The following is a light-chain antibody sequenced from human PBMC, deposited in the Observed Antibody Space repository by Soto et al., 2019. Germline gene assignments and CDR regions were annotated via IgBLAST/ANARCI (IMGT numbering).Light chain of an antibody. CDR1: SSDVGGYSS. J-gene: IGLJ1*01. CDR3: SSYPSSSTCV. CDR2: DVS. V-gene: IGLV2-11*01. Sequence: QSALTQPRSVSGSPGQSVTISCTGTSSDVGGYSSVSWYQQHPGKAPKLMIYDVSKRPSGVPDRFSGSKSGNTASLAISRPQAEDEADYYCSSYPSSSTCVFGTGTKVTVL.